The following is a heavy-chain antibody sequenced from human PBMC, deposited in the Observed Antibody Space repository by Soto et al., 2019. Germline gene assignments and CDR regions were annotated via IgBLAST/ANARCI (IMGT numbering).Heavy chain of an antibody. D-gene: IGHD3-10*01. CDR3: AKYGFYLFDS. V-gene: IGHV3-7*05. Sequence: GGSLRLSCAASGFTFSNYWMAWVRQAPGEGLEWVANIKEDGTQESYVDSVKGRFTISRDNPKNSLYLQLNSLRAEDTAVYYCAKYGFYLFDSWGQGTLVTVSS. J-gene: IGHJ4*02. CDR1: GFTFSNYW. CDR2: IKEDGTQE.